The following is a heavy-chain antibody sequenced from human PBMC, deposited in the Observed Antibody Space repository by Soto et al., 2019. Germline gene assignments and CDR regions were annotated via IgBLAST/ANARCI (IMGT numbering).Heavy chain of an antibody. J-gene: IGHJ6*02. CDR3: ARVPTECYYYYGMDV. CDR1: GGTFSSYA. Sequence: QVQLVQSGAEVKKPGSSVKVSCKASGGTFSSYAMSWVRQAPGQGLEWMGGIIPIFGTASYAQKFQGRVTITADEATSTAYMELSSLRSEDTAVYYCARVPTECYYYYGMDVWGQGTTVTVSS. D-gene: IGHD3-3*01. V-gene: IGHV1-69*01. CDR2: IIPIFGTA.